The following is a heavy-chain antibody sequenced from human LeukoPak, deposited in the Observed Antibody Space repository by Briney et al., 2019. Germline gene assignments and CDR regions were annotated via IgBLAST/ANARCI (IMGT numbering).Heavy chain of an antibody. V-gene: IGHV4-30-4*01. CDR2: IYYSGST. CDR1: GGSISSGYYY. CDR3: ARDPQWLVLHAFDI. J-gene: IGHJ3*02. Sequence: KPSQTLSLTCTVSGGSISSGYYYWSWIRQPPGKGLEWIGYIYYSGSTYYNPSLKSRVTISVDTSKNQFSLKLSSVTAADTAVYYCARDPQWLVLHAFDIWGQGTMVTVSS. D-gene: IGHD6-19*01.